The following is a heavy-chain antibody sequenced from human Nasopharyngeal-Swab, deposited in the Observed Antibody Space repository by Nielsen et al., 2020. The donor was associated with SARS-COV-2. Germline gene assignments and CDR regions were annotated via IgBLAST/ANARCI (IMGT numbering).Heavy chain of an antibody. CDR3: AKESTTFYYDN. CDR2: ITSGGRTQ. V-gene: IGHV3-30*18. Sequence: GESLKISCTASGFTFSSYWMHWVRQAPGKGLEWVGIITSGGRTQVYADSVVGRFTISRDDPENTLFLQMNSLRPEDTAVYYCAKESTTFYYDNWGQGTLVTVSS. J-gene: IGHJ4*02. CDR1: GFTFSSYW. D-gene: IGHD1-14*01.